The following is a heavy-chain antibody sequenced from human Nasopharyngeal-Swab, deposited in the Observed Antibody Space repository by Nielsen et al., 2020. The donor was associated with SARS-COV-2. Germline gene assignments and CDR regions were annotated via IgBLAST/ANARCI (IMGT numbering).Heavy chain of an antibody. V-gene: IGHV1-8*01. Sequence: ASVKVSCKASGYTFTSYDINWVRQATGQGLEWMGWMNPNSGNTGYAQKFQGRVTMTRNTSISTAYMELSSLRSEDTAVYYRARGHGDYVDYYYYGMDVWGQGTTITVSS. CDR3: ARGHGDYVDYYYYGMDV. CDR1: GYTFTSYD. J-gene: IGHJ6*02. D-gene: IGHD4-17*01. CDR2: MNPNSGNT.